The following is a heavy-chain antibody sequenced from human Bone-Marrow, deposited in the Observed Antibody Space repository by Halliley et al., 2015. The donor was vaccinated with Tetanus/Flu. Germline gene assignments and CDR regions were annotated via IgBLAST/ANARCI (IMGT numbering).Heavy chain of an antibody. Sequence: SLRLSCAASGFTFSRYSMNWVRQAPGKGLQWVSSIGVSNDYKYYADSLMGRFTISRDNAKNSLFLQMNSLRVEDTAVYYCARDGAVAGMIGDYWGQGTLVTVSS. CDR2: IGVSNDYK. CDR3: ARDGAVAGMIGDY. CDR1: GFTFSRYS. J-gene: IGHJ4*02. V-gene: IGHV3-21*01. D-gene: IGHD6-19*01.